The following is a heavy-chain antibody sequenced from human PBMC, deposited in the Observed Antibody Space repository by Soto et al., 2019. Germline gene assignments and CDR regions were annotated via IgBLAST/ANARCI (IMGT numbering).Heavy chain of an antibody. Sequence: SETLSLTCAVSGGSISSSHWWSWVRQPPGKGLEWIGEIYHSGSTNYNPSLKSRVTISVDKSKNQFSLKLSSVTAADTAVYYCASRGSGSYYYFDYWGQGTLVTVSS. V-gene: IGHV4-4*02. J-gene: IGHJ4*02. CDR2: IYHSGST. D-gene: IGHD3-10*01. CDR1: GGSISSSHW. CDR3: ASRGSGSYYYFDY.